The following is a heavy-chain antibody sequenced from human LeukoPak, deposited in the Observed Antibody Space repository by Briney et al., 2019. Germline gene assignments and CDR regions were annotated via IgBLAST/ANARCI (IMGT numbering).Heavy chain of an antibody. CDR3: ARQITMIEEGAFDI. J-gene: IGHJ3*02. D-gene: IGHD3-22*01. CDR1: GGTFSSYA. CDR2: IIPISGTA. V-gene: IGHV1-69*13. Sequence: SVKVSCKASGGTFSSYAISWVRQAPGQGLEWMGGIIPISGTANYAQKFQGRVTITADESTSTAYMELSSLRSEDTAVYYCARQITMIEEGAFDIWGQGTMVTVSS.